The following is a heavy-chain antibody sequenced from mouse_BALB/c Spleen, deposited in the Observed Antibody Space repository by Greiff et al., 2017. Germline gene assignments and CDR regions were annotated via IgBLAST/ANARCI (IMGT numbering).Heavy chain of an antibody. J-gene: IGHJ4*01. CDR1: GFTFSSYT. CDR2: ISNGGGST. V-gene: IGHV5-12-2*01. CDR3: ARSYYYAMDY. Sequence: VQVVESGGGLVQPGGSLKLSCAASGFTFSSYTMSWVRQTPEKRLEWVAYISNGGGSTYYPDTVKGRFTISRDNAKNTLYLQMSSLKSEDTAMYYCARSYYYAMDYWGQGTSVTVSS.